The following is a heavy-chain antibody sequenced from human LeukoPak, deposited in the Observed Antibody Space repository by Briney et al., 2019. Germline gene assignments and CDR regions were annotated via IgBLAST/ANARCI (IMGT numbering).Heavy chain of an antibody. J-gene: IGHJ3*02. CDR2: LYSGGLT. CDR3: ASGGYSSGWYGSFDI. CDR1: GASISSSDYY. D-gene: IGHD6-19*01. V-gene: IGHV4-39*01. Sequence: PWETLSLTCTVSGASISSSDYYWGWIRQPPGKGLEWIGSLYSGGLTYYNPSLKSRVTISVDTSKNQFPLKVTSVTAADTAVYSCASGGYSSGWYGSFDIWGQWTVVTVSS.